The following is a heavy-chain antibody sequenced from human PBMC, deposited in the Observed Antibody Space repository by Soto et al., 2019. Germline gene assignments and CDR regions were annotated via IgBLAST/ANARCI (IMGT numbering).Heavy chain of an antibody. V-gene: IGHV5-51*01. CDR3: ARNWCSSTSCYSYYYYGMDV. CDR1: GYSFTSYW. D-gene: IGHD2-2*01. J-gene: IGHJ6*02. CDR2: IYPGDSDT. Sequence: GESLKISCKGSGYSFTSYWIGWVRQMPGKGLEWMGIIYPGDSDTRYSPSFQGQVTISADKSISTAYLQWSSLKASDTAMYYCARNWCSSTSCYSYYYYGMDVWGQGTTVTVLL.